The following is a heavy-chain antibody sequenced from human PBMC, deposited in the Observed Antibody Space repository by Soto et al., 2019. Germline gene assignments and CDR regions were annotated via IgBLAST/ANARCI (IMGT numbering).Heavy chain of an antibody. J-gene: IGHJ6*02. Sequence: PGGSLRLSCAASGFTFSSYSMNWVRQAPGKGLEWVSSISSSSSYIYYADSVKGRFTISRDNAKNSLYLQMNSLRAEDTAVYYCARDLYFFCSGGSCWTDRTYYYYYGMDVWGQGTTVTVSS. D-gene: IGHD2-15*01. CDR3: ARDLYFFCSGGSCWTDRTYYYYYGMDV. V-gene: IGHV3-21*01. CDR2: ISSSSSYI. CDR1: GFTFSSYS.